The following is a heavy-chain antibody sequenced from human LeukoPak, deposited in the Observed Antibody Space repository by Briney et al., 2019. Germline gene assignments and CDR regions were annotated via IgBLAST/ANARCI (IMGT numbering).Heavy chain of an antibody. CDR1: AFNFNTYP. Sequence: GGSLRLSCAASAFNFNTYPMHWVRQAPGKGLEWVAVISEDGRNGYYLDSVKGRFTISRENSKKLLYLQMNSLRVDNTAVYYCVGGDFHYWGQGTLVTVSS. V-gene: IGHV3-30*03. J-gene: IGHJ4*02. CDR2: ISEDGRNG. D-gene: IGHD3-16*01. CDR3: VGGDFHY.